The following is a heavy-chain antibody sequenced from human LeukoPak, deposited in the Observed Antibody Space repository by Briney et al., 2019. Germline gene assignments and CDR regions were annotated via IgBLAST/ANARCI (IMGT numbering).Heavy chain of an antibody. D-gene: IGHD5-24*01. CDR2: IYHSGST. J-gene: IGHJ4*02. CDR1: GYSISSGYY. CDR3: ARDFPMATTTFDY. Sequence: SETLSLTCTVSGYSISSGYYWGWIRPPPGKGLEWIGSIYHSGSTYYNPSLKSRVTISVDTSKNQFSLKLSSVTAADTAVYYCARDFPMATTTFDYWGQGTLVTVSS. V-gene: IGHV4-38-2*02.